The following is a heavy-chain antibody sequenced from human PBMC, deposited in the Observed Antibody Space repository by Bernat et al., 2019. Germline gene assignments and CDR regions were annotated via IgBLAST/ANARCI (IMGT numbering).Heavy chain of an antibody. V-gene: IGHV3-43*01. CDR2: ISWDGGST. Sequence: EVQLVESGGVVVQPGGPLRLSCAASGFTFDDYTMHWVRQAPGKGLEWVSLISWDGGSTYYADTMKGRFTISRDNSKNSMYLQMNSLRTEDTALYYCAKDSRGGLYQYYYYMDVWGKGTTVTVSS. CDR1: GFTFDDYT. CDR3: AKDSRGGLYQYYYYMDV. J-gene: IGHJ6*03.